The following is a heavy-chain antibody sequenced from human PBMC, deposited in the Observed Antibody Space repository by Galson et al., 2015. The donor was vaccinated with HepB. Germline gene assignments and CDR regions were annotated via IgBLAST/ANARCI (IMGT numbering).Heavy chain of an antibody. Sequence: SETLSLTCAVYGGSFSDYYWSWVRQLPGKGLEWIGEVNHSGSTSYNPSLKSRLTISIDTSRSQFSLKLTSVTAADTAVYHWAARGGGVRFHSNYFDPWGQGTRVTVSS. CDR3: AARGGGVRFHSNYFDP. CDR1: GGSFSDYY. D-gene: IGHD5-24*01. J-gene: IGHJ5*02. CDR2: VNHSGST. V-gene: IGHV4-34*01.